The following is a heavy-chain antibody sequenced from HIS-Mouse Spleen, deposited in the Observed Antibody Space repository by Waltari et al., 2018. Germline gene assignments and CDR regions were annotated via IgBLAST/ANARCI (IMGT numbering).Heavy chain of an antibody. Sequence: QLQLQESGPGLVKPSETLSLTCTVSGGSISSSSYYWGWIRQPPGKGLEWIGSIDYSGRTYYNPSLKSRVTISVETSKNQFSLKLSSVTAADTAVYYCAREIPYSSSWYDWYFDLWGRGTLVTVSS. CDR2: IDYSGRT. D-gene: IGHD6-13*01. V-gene: IGHV4-39*07. CDR3: AREIPYSSSWYDWYFDL. J-gene: IGHJ2*01. CDR1: GGSISSSSYY.